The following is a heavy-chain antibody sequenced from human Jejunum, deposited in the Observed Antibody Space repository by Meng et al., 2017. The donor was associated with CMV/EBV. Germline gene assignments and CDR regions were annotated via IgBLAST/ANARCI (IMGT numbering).Heavy chain of an antibody. Sequence: MTCFHQAPRRALEWVSSVSYSSSVAYYADSVKRRFAVSSDNSQNTLYLQMNSLRADDTAAYYCAKNSAITLLRSSYFGIDVWGQGTTVTVSS. D-gene: IGHD2-15*01. CDR3: AKNSAITLLRSSYFGIDV. J-gene: IGHJ6*02. V-gene: IGHV3-23*01. CDR2: VSYSSSVA.